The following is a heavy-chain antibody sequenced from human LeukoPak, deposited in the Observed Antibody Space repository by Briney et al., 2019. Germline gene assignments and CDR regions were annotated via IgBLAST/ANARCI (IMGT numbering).Heavy chain of an antibody. J-gene: IGHJ4*02. Sequence: PGGSLRLSCAASGFTFSSYAMHWVRQAPGKGLEWVAVISYDGSNKYYADSVKGRFTISRDNSKNTLYLQMNSLRAEDTAVYYCATGLFGPTTTKITFGGVIANFDYWGQGTLVTVSS. D-gene: IGHD3-16*02. CDR3: ATGLFGPTTTKITFGGVIANFDY. V-gene: IGHV3-30-3*01. CDR1: GFTFSSYA. CDR2: ISYDGSNK.